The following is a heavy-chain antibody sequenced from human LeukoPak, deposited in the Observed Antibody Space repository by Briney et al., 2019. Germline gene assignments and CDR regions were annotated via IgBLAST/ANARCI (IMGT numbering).Heavy chain of an antibody. D-gene: IGHD3-10*01. CDR1: GGTFSSYA. CDR3: ARGPYGSGSYYSY. J-gene: IGHJ4*02. CDR2: IIPIFGTA. Sequence: ASVKVSCKASGGTFSSYAISWVRQAPGQGLEWMGGIIPIFGTANYAQKLQGRVTITPDESTSTAYMELSSLRSEDTAVYYCARGPYGSGSYYSYWGQGTLVTVSS. V-gene: IGHV1-69*13.